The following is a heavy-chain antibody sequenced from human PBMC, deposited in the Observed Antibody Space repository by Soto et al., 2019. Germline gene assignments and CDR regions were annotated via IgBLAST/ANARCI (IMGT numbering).Heavy chain of an antibody. Sequence: GGSLRLSCAAYGFTFSSYSMNWVRQAPGKGLEWVSSISSSSSYIYYADSVKGRFTISRDNAKNSLYLQMNSLRAEDTAVYYCARVAVADPYYYYYRMASGGTRTAVTVS. CDR2: ISSSSSYI. CDR1: GFTFSSYS. CDR3: ARVAVADPYYYYYRMAS. D-gene: IGHD6-19*01. V-gene: IGHV3-21*01. J-gene: IGHJ6*04.